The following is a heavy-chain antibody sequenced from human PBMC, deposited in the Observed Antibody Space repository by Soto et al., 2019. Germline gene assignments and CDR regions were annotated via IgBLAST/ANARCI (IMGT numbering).Heavy chain of an antibody. J-gene: IGHJ5*02. CDR3: AKDVAAATNQLSNWFDP. Sequence: QVQLVESGGGVVQPGTSLRLSCAASGFSLSNYGIHWVRQAPGKGLEWVAVISFDGRLKFYRESVKGRFTISRDNSRNTLYLQMSSLRAEDTAVYYCAKDVAAATNQLSNWFDPWGQGTLVTVSS. V-gene: IGHV3-30*18. CDR2: ISFDGRLK. CDR1: GFSLSNYG. D-gene: IGHD2-2*01.